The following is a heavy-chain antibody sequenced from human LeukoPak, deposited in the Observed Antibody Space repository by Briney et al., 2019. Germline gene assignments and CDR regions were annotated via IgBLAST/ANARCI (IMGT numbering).Heavy chain of an antibody. Sequence: PSETLSFTCTVSGGAVSGGSISTTSYYWGWIRQPPGKGLEWIGSIAYTGSTYYNPSLKSRVTISVVTSKNQFSLKLSSVTAADTAVYYCARVSGDYNYYYYYGMDVWGQGTTVTVSS. D-gene: IGHD4-17*01. CDR3: ARVSGDYNYYYYYGMDV. CDR1: GGSISTTSYY. CDR2: IAYTGST. V-gene: IGHV4-39*07. J-gene: IGHJ6*02.